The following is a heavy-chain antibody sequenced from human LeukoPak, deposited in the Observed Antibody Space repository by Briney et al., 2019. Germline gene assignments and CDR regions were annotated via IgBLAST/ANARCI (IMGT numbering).Heavy chain of an antibody. D-gene: IGHD2-15*01. Sequence: SETLSLTCAVYGGSFSGYYWSWIRQPPGKGLEWIGEINHSGGTNYNPSLKSRVTISVDTSKNQFSLKLSSVTAADTAVYYCARGQYCSGGSCYSHHLYWGQGTLVTVSS. CDR3: ARGQYCSGGSCYSHHLY. J-gene: IGHJ4*02. V-gene: IGHV4-34*01. CDR1: GGSFSGYY. CDR2: INHSGGT.